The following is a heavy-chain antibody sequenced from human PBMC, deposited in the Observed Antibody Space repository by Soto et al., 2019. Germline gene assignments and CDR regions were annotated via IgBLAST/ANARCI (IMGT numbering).Heavy chain of an antibody. J-gene: IGHJ4*02. D-gene: IGHD4-4*01. V-gene: IGHV4-30-2*01. Sequence: SETLSLTCAVSGGSISSGGYSWSWILQPPGKGLEWIGYIYHSGSTYYNPSLKSRVTISVDRSKNQFSLKLSSVTAADTAVYYCARGLRGYSTYYFDYWGQGTLVTVSS. CDR1: GGSISSGGYS. CDR3: ARGLRGYSTYYFDY. CDR2: IYHSGST.